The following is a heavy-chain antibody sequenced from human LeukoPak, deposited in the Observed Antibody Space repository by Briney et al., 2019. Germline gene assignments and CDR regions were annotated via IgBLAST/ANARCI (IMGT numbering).Heavy chain of an antibody. D-gene: IGHD2-15*01. J-gene: IGHJ4*02. CDR3: ARDPQYCSGGSCYSFDY. CDR1: GFTFSTYS. CDR2: IISSSSYI. Sequence: KTGGSLRLSCAASGFTFSTYSMNWVRQAPGEGLEWVSSIISSSSYIYYADSVKGRFTISRDNAKNSLYLQMNSLRAEDTAVYYCARDPQYCSGGSCYSFDYWGQGTLVTVSS. V-gene: IGHV3-21*01.